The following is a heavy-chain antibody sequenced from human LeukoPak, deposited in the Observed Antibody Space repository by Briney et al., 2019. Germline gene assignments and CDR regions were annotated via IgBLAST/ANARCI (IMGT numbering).Heavy chain of an antibody. CDR3: AKVASRDFWSGYSDACFDY. V-gene: IGHV3-23*01. D-gene: IGHD3-3*01. CDR1: GFTFSSYA. J-gene: IGHJ4*02. CDR2: ISGSGGST. Sequence: PGGSLRLSCAASGFTFSSYAMSWVRQAPGKGLEWVSAISGSGGSTYYADSVKGRFTISRDNSKNTLYLQMNSLRAEDTAVYYCAKVASRDFWSGYSDACFDYWGQGTLVTVSS.